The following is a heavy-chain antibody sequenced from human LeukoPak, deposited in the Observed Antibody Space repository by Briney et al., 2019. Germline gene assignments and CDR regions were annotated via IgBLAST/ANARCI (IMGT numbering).Heavy chain of an antibody. Sequence: GSLRLSCAASGFTFSSYAMSWVRQAPGKGLEWVSVISGSGGSTYYADSVKGRFTISRDSSKNTLYLQMNSLRAGDTAVYYCAKGRIGGAHGYFDYWGQGSLVTVSS. CDR3: AKGRIGGAHGYFDY. D-gene: IGHD2/OR15-2a*01. CDR1: GFTFSSYA. V-gene: IGHV3-23*01. CDR2: ISGSGGST. J-gene: IGHJ4*02.